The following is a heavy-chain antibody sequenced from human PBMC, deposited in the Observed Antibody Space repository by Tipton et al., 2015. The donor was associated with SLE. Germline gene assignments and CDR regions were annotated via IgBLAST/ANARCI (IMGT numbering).Heavy chain of an antibody. Sequence: SLRLSCAASGFTFNIYGMSWVRQAPGKGLEGVAAISGSGADTYYAEPVRGRFTISRDNTKNTLYLHMDSLRAEDTAVYYCAKDMNYYGDYWGQGTLVTVSS. V-gene: IGHV3-23*01. CDR1: GFTFNIYG. CDR3: AKDMNYYGDY. CDR2: ISGSGADT. J-gene: IGHJ4*02. D-gene: IGHD3-10*01.